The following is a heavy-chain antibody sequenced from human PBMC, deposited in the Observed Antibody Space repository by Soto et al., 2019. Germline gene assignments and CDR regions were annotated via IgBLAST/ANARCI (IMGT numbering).Heavy chain of an antibody. V-gene: IGHV4-34*01. CDR2: INHSGST. D-gene: IGHD6-6*01. Sequence: SETLSLTCAVYGGSFSGYYWSWIRQPPGKGLEWIGEINHSGSTNYNPSLKSRVTISVDTSKNQFSLKLSSVTAADTAVYYCARGSPQRSSSLGYWGQGTLVTVSS. CDR1: GGSFSGYY. J-gene: IGHJ4*02. CDR3: ARGSPQRSSSLGY.